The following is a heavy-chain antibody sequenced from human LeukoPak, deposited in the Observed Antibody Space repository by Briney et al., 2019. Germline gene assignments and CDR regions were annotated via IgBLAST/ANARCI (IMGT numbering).Heavy chain of an antibody. CDR1: GGSFSGYY. CDR3: ARLGLQYPYYYYYMDA. Sequence: SETLSLTCAVYGGSFSGYYWSWIRQPPGKGLEWIGEINHSGSTNYNPSLKSRVTISVDTSKNQFSLKLSSVTAADTAVYYCARLGLQYPYYYYYMDAWGKGTTVTVSS. CDR2: INHSGST. J-gene: IGHJ6*03. D-gene: IGHD5-24*01. V-gene: IGHV4-34*01.